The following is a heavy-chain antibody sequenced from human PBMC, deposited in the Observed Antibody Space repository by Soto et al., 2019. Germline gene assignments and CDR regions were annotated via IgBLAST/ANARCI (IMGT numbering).Heavy chain of an antibody. CDR3: AKDAGYSWNDVGDPPSDY. Sequence: QVQLVESGGGVVQPGRSLRLSCAASGFTFSSYGMHWVRQAPGKGLEWVAVISYDGSNKYYADSVKGRFTISRDNSKNTLYLQMNSLRAEDTAVYYCAKDAGYSWNDVGDPPSDYWGQGTLVTVSS. D-gene: IGHD1-20*01. CDR2: ISYDGSNK. J-gene: IGHJ4*02. CDR1: GFTFSSYG. V-gene: IGHV3-30*18.